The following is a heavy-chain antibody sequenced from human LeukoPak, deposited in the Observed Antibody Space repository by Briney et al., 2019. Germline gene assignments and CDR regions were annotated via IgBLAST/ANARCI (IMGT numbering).Heavy chain of an antibody. Sequence: ASVTVSCKASGYTFAMYYIHWVRQAPGQGLEWMGIINPSGGSTRYAQKFQGRVTMTRDTSTSTVYMELSSLRSDDTAVYYCARGGYYDSSGSFDPWGQGTLVTVSS. CDR1: GYTFAMYY. CDR2: INPSGGST. CDR3: ARGGYYDSSGSFDP. J-gene: IGHJ5*02. D-gene: IGHD3-22*01. V-gene: IGHV1-46*01.